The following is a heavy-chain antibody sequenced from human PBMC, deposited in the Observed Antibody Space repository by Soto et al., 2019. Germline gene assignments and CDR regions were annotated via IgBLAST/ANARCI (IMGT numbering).Heavy chain of an antibody. J-gene: IGHJ2*01. V-gene: IGHV4-61*01. D-gene: IGHD6-13*01. Sequence: SETLSLTCTVSGGSVSSGSYSWSWIRQPPGKGLDWIGYIYYSGSTNYNPSLKSRVTISVDTSKNQFSLKLSSVTAADTAVYYCARALIAAADDGGCYFDLGGGGTLVTV. CDR2: IYYSGST. CDR3: ARALIAAADDGGCYFDL. CDR1: GGSVSSGSYS.